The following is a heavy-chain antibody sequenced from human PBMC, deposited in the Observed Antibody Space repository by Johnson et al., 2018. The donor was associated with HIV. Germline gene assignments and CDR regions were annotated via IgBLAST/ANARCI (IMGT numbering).Heavy chain of an antibody. D-gene: IGHD3-3*01. CDR2: ISDDGHNK. CDR3: ARGPILEWLSGDGFDM. CDR1: GFRFSTYA. V-gene: IGHV3-30-3*01. J-gene: IGHJ3*02. Sequence: QVQLVESGGGVVQPGRSLRLSCAASGFRFSTYALHWVRQTPGKGLEWVALISDDGHNKYYADSVKGRFTISRDNSKNTLNLQRNSLRVEDTAMYYCARGPILEWLSGDGFDMWGQGTKVTVSS.